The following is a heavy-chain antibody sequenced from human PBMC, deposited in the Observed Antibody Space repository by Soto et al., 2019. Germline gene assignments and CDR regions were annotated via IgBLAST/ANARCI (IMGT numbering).Heavy chain of an antibody. CDR3: ARERRGYSYGSYYFDY. J-gene: IGHJ4*02. Sequence: SETLSLTCSGSGGSISSYYWSWIRQPPGKGLEWIGYIYYSGSTNYNPSLKSRVTISVDTSKNQFSLKLSSVTAADTAVYYCARERRGYSYGSYYFDYWGKGTLVTVSS. V-gene: IGHV4-59*01. D-gene: IGHD5-18*01. CDR2: IYYSGST. CDR1: GGSISSYY.